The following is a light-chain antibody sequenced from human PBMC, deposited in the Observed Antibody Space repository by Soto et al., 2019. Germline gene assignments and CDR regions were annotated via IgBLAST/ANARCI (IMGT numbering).Light chain of an antibody. CDR3: QQYYGTPYT. V-gene: IGKV4-1*01. CDR1: QTIFYSANNRNY. Sequence: DIVMTQSPHSLAVSLGERATIHCKSSQTIFYSANNRNYLAWYQQKPGQPPKLLLYRASIRESGVPDRFSGSGSGTDFTLTISSLQAEDVAVYYCQQYYGTPYTFGQGTKLEI. J-gene: IGKJ2*01. CDR2: RAS.